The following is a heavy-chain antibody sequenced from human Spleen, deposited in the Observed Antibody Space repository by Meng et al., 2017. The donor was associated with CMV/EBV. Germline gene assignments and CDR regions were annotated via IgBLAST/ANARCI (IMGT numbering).Heavy chain of an antibody. CDR3: ARDGVVPAAIQVSYYYYGMDV. D-gene: IGHD2-2*02. CDR2: IGSGGDDT. J-gene: IGHJ6*02. V-gene: IGHV3-13*03. Sequence: GGSLRLSCAACGFTFSSHDIHWVRQATGKGLEWVSPIGSGGDDTYYPGSVKGQFPISREKAKSSLYLQMNSLRAGDTAVYYCARDGVVPAAIQVSYYYYGMDVWGQGTTVTVSS. CDR1: GFTFSSHD.